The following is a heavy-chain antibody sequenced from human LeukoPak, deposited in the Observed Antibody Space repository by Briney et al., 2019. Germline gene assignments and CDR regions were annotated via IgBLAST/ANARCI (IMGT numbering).Heavy chain of an antibody. Sequence: SETLSLTCTVSGGSISSSSYYWGWIRQPPGKGLEWIGSIYYSGSTYYNPSLKSRVTISVDTSKNQFSLKLSSVTAADTAVYYCARGIFTIFPYWFDPWGQGTLVTVSS. CDR3: ARGIFTIFPYWFDP. CDR2: IYYSGST. D-gene: IGHD3-9*01. CDR1: GGSISSSSYY. V-gene: IGHV4-39*07. J-gene: IGHJ5*02.